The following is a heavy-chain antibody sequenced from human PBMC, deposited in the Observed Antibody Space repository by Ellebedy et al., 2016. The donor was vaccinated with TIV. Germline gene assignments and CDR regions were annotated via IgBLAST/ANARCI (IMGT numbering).Heavy chain of an antibody. CDR2: IKGDGSRK. Sequence: GESLKISCAASGFTFDDYWMSWVRQAPGKGLEWVANIKGDGSRKSYVDSLKGRFTISRDNAKNSLYLQMNSLRAEDTAVYYCARMESSSRDAFNWGQGTVDTVSS. V-gene: IGHV3-7*01. CDR1: GFTFDDYW. J-gene: IGHJ4*02. CDR3: ARMESSSRDAFN. D-gene: IGHD6-6*01.